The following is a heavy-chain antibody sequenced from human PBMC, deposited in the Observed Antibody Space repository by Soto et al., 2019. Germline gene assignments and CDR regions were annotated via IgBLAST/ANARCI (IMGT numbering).Heavy chain of an antibody. Sequence: QVRLVESGGGVVQPGRSLRLSCAASGFSFSSYGMHWVRQAPGKGLEWVAVIWHDGSKKYYADSVKGRLIISRDNSKNTRYVQINRLRAEDTAVYFCARGSIVAAEYGMDVWGQGTTVTVS. J-gene: IGHJ6*02. D-gene: IGHD6-13*01. CDR3: ARGSIVAAEYGMDV. CDR2: IWHDGSKK. V-gene: IGHV3-33*01. CDR1: GFSFSSYG.